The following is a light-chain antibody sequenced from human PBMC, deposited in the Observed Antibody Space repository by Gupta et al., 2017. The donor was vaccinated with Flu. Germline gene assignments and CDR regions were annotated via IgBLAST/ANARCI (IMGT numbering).Light chain of an antibody. CDR1: QSFSSN. V-gene: IGKV3-15*01. Sequence: PATLSVSPGERATLSCRASQSFSSNLAWYQQKPGQAPRLLIYGASTRATGVPARFSGSGSGTDFTLTISGLQSEDFAVYYCQQYKNWPYTFGQGTKLEIK. CDR2: GAS. CDR3: QQYKNWPYT. J-gene: IGKJ2*01.